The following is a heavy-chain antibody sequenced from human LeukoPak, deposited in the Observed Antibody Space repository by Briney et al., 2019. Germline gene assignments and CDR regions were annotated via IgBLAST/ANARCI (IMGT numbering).Heavy chain of an antibody. D-gene: IGHD2-21*01. J-gene: IGHJ4*02. Sequence: SETLSLTCAVYGSLDIYYFMFVRQPPGKGLQWLGEITYRRSADYNPSLKSRLTISIDVPQRQISLQLRSVTAADTAVYYCTAYGGDWNFDSWGQGTLVTVSS. CDR3: TAYGGDWNFDS. CDR1: GSLDIYY. CDR2: ITYRRSA. V-gene: IGHV4-34*01.